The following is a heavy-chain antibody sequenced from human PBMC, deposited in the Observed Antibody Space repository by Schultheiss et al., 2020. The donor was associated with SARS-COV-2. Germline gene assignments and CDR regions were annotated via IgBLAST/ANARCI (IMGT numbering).Heavy chain of an antibody. J-gene: IGHJ6*02. CDR1: GFTFSNAW. CDR3: TTANFIEGRYYYYGMDV. V-gene: IGHV3-15*01. Sequence: GGSLRLSCATSGFTFSNAWMSWVRQAPGKGLEWVGRIKSKTDGGTTDYAAPVKGRFTISRDDSKNTLYLQMNSLKTEDTAVYYCTTANFIEGRYYYYGMDVWGQGTTVTVSS. D-gene: IGHD4/OR15-4a*01. CDR2: IKSKTDGGTT.